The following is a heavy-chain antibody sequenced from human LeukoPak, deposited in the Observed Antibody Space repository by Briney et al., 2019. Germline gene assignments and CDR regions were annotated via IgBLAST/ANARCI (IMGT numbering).Heavy chain of an antibody. D-gene: IGHD4-17*01. CDR3: ARGGDYPFDY. Sequence: GRSLRLSYAASGFTFSSYWMHWVRQAPGKGLVWVSRSNSDGSSTNYADSVKGRFTISRDNAKNTLYLQMNSLRAEDTAVYYCARGGDYPFDYWGQGTLVTVSS. CDR1: GFTFSSYW. CDR2: SNSDGSST. V-gene: IGHV3-74*01. J-gene: IGHJ4*02.